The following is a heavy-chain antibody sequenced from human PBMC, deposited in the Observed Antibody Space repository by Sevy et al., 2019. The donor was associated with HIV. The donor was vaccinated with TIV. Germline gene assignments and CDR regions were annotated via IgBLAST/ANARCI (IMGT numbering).Heavy chain of an antibody. J-gene: IGHJ3*01. CDR2: ISYDGSNK. V-gene: IGHV3-30-3*01. CDR1: GFTFSSYA. D-gene: IGHD4-17*01. CDR3: ARHTVTTIRGAFDF. Sequence: GGSLRLSCAASGFTFSSYAMHWVRQAPGKGLEWVAVISYDGSNKYYADSVKGRFTISRDNAKNSLYLQMNSLRAEDTAVYYCARHTVTTIRGAFDFWGQGTMVTVSS.